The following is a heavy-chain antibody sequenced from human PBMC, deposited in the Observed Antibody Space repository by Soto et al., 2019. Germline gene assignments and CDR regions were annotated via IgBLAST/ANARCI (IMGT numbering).Heavy chain of an antibody. V-gene: IGHV1-2*04. Sequence: GASVKVSCKASGYTFTGYYMHWVRQAPGQGLEWMGWINPNSGGTNYAQKFQGWVTMTRDTSISTAYMELSRLRSDDTAVYYCARDFLVFVSAGTPSYYGMDVWGQGTTVTVSS. D-gene: IGHD6-19*01. CDR1: GYTFTGYY. J-gene: IGHJ6*02. CDR2: INPNSGGT. CDR3: ARDFLVFVSAGTPSYYGMDV.